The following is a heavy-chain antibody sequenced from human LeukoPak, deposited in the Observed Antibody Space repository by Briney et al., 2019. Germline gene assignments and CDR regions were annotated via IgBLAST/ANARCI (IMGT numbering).Heavy chain of an antibody. CDR1: GGSISSYY. CDR3: ARDHSNYYDRIDAFDI. J-gene: IGHJ3*02. CDR2: IYTSGST. Sequence: PSETLSLTCTVSGGSISSYYWSWIRQPAGKGLEWIGRIYTSGSTNYNPSLKSRVTMSVDTSKNQFSLKLSSVTAADTAVYYCARDHSNYYDRIDAFDIWGQGTMVTVSS. D-gene: IGHD3-22*01. V-gene: IGHV4-4*07.